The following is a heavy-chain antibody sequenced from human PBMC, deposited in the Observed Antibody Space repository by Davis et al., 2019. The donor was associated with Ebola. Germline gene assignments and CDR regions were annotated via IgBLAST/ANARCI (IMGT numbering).Heavy chain of an antibody. D-gene: IGHD1-7*01. V-gene: IGHV1-69*06. CDR1: GGTFSSYA. CDR2: IIPIFGTA. CDR3: ARATTFETGTTGYYYGMDV. Sequence: SVKVSCKASGGTFSSYAISWVRQAPGQGLEWMGGIIPIFGTANYAQKFQGRVTITADKSTSTAYMELSSLRSEDTAVYYCARATTFETGTTGYYYGMDVWGQGTTVTVSS. J-gene: IGHJ6*02.